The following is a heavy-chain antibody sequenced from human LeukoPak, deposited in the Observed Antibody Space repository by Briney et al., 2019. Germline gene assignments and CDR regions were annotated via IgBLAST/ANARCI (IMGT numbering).Heavy chain of an antibody. J-gene: IGHJ4*02. V-gene: IGHV1-69*13. Sequence: ASVKVSCKASGRTFSSYAISWVRQAPGQGLEWMGGIIPIFGTANYAQKFQGRVTITADESTSTAYMELSSLRSEDTAVYYCARDYDSSGYYYSPGYWGQGTLVTVSS. CDR1: GRTFSSYA. CDR2: IIPIFGTA. CDR3: ARDYDSSGYYYSPGY. D-gene: IGHD3-22*01.